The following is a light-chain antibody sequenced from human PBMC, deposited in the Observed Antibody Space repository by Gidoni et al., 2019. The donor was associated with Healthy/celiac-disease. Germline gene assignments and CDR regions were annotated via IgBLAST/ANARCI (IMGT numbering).Light chain of an antibody. CDR3: QQYYSYPQT. Sequence: AIRITQSPSSLSASTGDRVTITCRASQGISSYSAWYQQKPGKAPKLLIYAASTLQSGVPSRFSGSGSGTDFTLTISCLQSEDFATYYCQQYYSYPQTFGQGTKLEIK. J-gene: IGKJ2*01. CDR1: QGISSY. CDR2: AAS. V-gene: IGKV1-8*01.